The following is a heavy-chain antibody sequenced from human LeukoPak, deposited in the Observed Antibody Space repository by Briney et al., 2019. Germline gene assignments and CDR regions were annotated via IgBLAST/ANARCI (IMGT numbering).Heavy chain of an antibody. Sequence: KPSETLSLTCTVSGGSISSYYWSWIRQPAGKAPEWIGRIYSSGIINYNPYLKSRVTMSLDNSKNQLSLKLSYVTAADTAVYYCARDTGKSGYPDYWGQGTLVTVSS. CDR2: IYSSGII. J-gene: IGHJ4*02. D-gene: IGHD3-3*01. CDR1: GGSISSYY. V-gene: IGHV4-4*07. CDR3: ARDTGKSGYPDY.